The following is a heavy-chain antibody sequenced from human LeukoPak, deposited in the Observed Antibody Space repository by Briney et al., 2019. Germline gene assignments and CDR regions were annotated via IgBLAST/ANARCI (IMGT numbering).Heavy chain of an antibody. J-gene: IGHJ3*01. CDR3: ARDLGQGTTVYNAFGV. V-gene: IGHV4-61*08. Sequence: SETLSLTCTVSGGSVSSSDFHWGWIRQPPGKGLEWIGSIHYSVSTNYNPSLRSRVFLSVDTSKNQFSLYLTSVTAADTAVYYCARDLGQGTTVYNAFGVWGQGTMVTVSP. CDR1: GGSVSSSDFH. D-gene: IGHD2/OR15-2a*01. CDR2: IHYSVST.